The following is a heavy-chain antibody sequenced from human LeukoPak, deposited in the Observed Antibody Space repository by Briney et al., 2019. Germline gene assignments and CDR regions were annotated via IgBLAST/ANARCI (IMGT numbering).Heavy chain of an antibody. D-gene: IGHD6-13*01. CDR1: GFTFSSYS. CDR2: ISSSSSYI. J-gene: IGHJ4*02. CDR3: ARDGAAAGTYFDY. V-gene: IGHV3-21*01. Sequence: GGSLRLSCAASGFTFSSYSMNWVRQAPGKGLEWVSSISSSSSYIYYADSVKGRFTISRDNAKNSLYLQMNSLRAEDTAVYYCARDGAAAGTYFDYWGQGTLVTVSS.